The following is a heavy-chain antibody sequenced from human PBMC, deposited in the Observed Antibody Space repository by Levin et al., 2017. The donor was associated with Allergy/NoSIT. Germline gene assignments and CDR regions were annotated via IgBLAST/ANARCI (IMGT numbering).Heavy chain of an antibody. CDR2: INPAFDTA. Sequence: GASVKVSCKASGGTFTSYAFAWVRQAPGQGLEWMGGINPAFDTANYAPGFLDRVTFTADKSTSTAYMELRSLRSEDTAVYWCATQRDGGNFPEHFDYWGQGTLVTVSS. CDR1: GGTFTSYA. J-gene: IGHJ4*02. D-gene: IGHD1-14*01. V-gene: IGHV1-69*06. CDR3: ATQRDGGNFPEHFDY.